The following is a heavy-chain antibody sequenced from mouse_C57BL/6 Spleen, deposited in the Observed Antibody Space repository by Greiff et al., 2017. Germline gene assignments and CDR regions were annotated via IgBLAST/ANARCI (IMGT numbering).Heavy chain of an antibody. D-gene: IGHD2-1*01. V-gene: IGHV2-2*01. CDR1: GFSLTSYG. J-gene: IGHJ2*01. Sequence: QVQLKQSGPGLVQPSQSLSITCTVSGFSLTSYGVHWVRQSPGKGLEWLGVIWSGGSTDYNAAFISRLSISKDNSKSQVFFKMNSLQADDTAIYYCARKGDYGNYLDYWGQGTTLTVSS. CDR3: ARKGDYGNYLDY. CDR2: IWSGGST.